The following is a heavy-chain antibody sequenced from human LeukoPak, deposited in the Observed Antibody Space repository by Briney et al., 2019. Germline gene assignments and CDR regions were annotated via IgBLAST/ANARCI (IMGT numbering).Heavy chain of an antibody. CDR1: VFTIPNYL. CDR2: ISGSGDST. V-gene: IGHV3-23*01. CDR3: AKDQGQVVPSYGMDV. J-gene: IGHJ6*02. Sequence: GGSLTVSCVASVFTIPNYLMRWVGPPPAKGGEGVAGISGSGDSTSYADSVKRQFTISRDNPKNSLYLQMNSLRAEDTGVYDCAKDQGQVVPSYGMDVWGQGTTVTVSS.